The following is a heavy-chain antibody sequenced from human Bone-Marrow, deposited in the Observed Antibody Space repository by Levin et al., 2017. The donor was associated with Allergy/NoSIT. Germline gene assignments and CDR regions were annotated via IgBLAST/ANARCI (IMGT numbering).Heavy chain of an antibody. Sequence: ASVKVSCKGTGYTFSDYYIHWIRQAPGQGLEWMGRINPDGGGTKFSQKFDGRVTLTRDTSIRTVNMELSSLRSDDTAVYFCARDLVGVDAFDFWGQGTMVIVSS. D-gene: IGHD1-26*01. J-gene: IGHJ3*01. CDR1: GYTFSDYY. V-gene: IGHV1-2*02. CDR3: ARDLVGVDAFDF. CDR2: INPDGGGT.